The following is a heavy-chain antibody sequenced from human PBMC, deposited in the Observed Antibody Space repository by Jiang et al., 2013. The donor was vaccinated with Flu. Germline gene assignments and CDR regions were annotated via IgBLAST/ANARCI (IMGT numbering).Heavy chain of an antibody. J-gene: IGHJ4*02. Sequence: GLVKPSQTLSLTCTVSGDSISSGGNYWSWIRQHPGKGLEWIGYXFYSGSTYYNPSLKSRVTISVDTSKNQFSLKLSSVTAAHTAVYYCAGTTVTTLGVWGQGTLVTVSS. CDR3: AGTTVTTLGV. V-gene: IGHV4-31*03. D-gene: IGHD4-17*01. CDR2: XFYSGST. CDR1: GDSISSGGNY.